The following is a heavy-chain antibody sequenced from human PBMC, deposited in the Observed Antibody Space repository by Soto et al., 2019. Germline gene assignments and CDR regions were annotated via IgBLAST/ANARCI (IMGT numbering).Heavy chain of an antibody. CDR1: GGSISSGGYY. D-gene: IGHD2-15*01. CDR3: ARGHRTPPPGVAPNFDY. Sequence: QVQLQESGPGLVKPSQTLSLTCTVSGGSISSGGYYWSWIRQHPGKGLEWIGYIYYSGSTYYNPSLKSRVTISVDTSKNQFSLKLSSVTAADTAVYYCARGHRTPPPGVAPNFDYWGQGTLVTVSS. J-gene: IGHJ4*02. CDR2: IYYSGST. V-gene: IGHV4-31*03.